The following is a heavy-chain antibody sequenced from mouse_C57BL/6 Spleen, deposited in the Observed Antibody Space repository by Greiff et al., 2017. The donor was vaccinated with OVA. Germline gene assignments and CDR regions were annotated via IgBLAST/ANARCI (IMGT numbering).Heavy chain of an antibody. CDR2: IYPRSGNT. CDR1: GYTFTSYG. CDR3: AYYYGSSLDWYFDV. J-gene: IGHJ1*03. V-gene: IGHV1-81*01. Sequence: LVESGAELARPGASVKLSCKASGYTFTSYGISWVKQRTGQGLEWIGEIYPRSGNTYYNEKFKGKATLTADKSSSTAYMELRSLTSEDSAVYFCAYYYGSSLDWYFDVWGTGTTVTVSS. D-gene: IGHD1-1*01.